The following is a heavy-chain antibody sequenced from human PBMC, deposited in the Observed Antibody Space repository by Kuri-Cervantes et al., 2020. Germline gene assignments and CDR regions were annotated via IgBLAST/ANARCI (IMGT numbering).Heavy chain of an antibody. Sequence: GGSLRLSCAAFGFTFDDYAMHWVRQAPGKGLEWVSLISWDGGSTYYADSVKGRFTISRDNSKNSLYLQMNSLRAEDTALYYCAKDSYGDLDYWGQGTLVTVSS. V-gene: IGHV3-43D*04. CDR1: GFTFDDYA. CDR3: AKDSYGDLDY. D-gene: IGHD4-17*01. CDR2: ISWDGGST. J-gene: IGHJ4*02.